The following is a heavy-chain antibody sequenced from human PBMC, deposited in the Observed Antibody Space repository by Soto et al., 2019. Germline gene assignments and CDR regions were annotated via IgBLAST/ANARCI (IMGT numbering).Heavy chain of an antibody. V-gene: IGHV3-23*01. CDR2: ISGSGGST. CDR3: AAEYCISTSCYALMPDY. CDR1: GFTFSSYA. Sequence: EVQLLESGGGLVQPGGSLRLSCAASGFTFSSYAMSWVRQAPGKGLEWVSAISGSGGSTYYADSVKGRFTISRDNSKNTLYLQMNSLRAEDTAVYYCAAEYCISTSCYALMPDYWGQGTLVTVSS. D-gene: IGHD2-2*01. J-gene: IGHJ4*02.